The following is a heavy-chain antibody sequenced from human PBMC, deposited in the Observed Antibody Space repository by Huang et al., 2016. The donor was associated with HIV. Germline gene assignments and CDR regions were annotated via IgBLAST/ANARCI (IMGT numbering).Heavy chain of an antibody. Sequence: QVQLVESGGGVVQPGRSLRLSCAVSGFTFRDHPMHWVRQAPVKGLEWVAVISFDVRNKFYADFVRGRFTISRDNSKNILYLQLNSLTPADTSIYYCARDTTTVAGLDFWGQGALVTVSS. D-gene: IGHD6-19*01. CDR1: GFTFRDHP. J-gene: IGHJ4*02. V-gene: IGHV3-30*14. CDR2: ISFDVRNK. CDR3: ARDTTTVAGLDF.